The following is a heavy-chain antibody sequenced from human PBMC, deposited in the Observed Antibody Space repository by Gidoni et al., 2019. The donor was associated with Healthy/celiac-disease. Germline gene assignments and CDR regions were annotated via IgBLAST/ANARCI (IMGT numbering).Heavy chain of an antibody. D-gene: IGHD1-26*01. CDR2: IYSGGST. J-gene: IGHJ6*02. CDR3: ARARIRWEPTSYYYYGMDV. CDR1: GFTVSSNY. Sequence: EVQLVESGGGLIQPGGSLRLSCAASGFTVSSNYMSWVRQAPGKGLEWVSVIYSGGSTYYADSVKGRFTISRDNSKNTLYLQMNSLRAEDTAVYYCARARIRWEPTSYYYYGMDVWGQGTTVTVSS. V-gene: IGHV3-53*01.